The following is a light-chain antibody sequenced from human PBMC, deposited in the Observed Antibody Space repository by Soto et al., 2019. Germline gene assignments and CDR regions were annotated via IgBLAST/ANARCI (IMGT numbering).Light chain of an antibody. CDR1: QSVSSY. CDR2: DAS. CDR3: QQRSNSPLT. J-gene: IGKJ4*01. Sequence: EIVLTQSPATLSLSPGERATLSCRASQSVSSYLAWYQQKPGQAPRLLIYDASNRATRIPARFSGSGSGTDFTLPISSLEPEDFAVYYCQQRSNSPLTFGGGTKVEIK. V-gene: IGKV3-11*01.